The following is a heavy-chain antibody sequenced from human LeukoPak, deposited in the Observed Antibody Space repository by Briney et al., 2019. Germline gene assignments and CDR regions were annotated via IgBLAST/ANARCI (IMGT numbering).Heavy chain of an antibody. Sequence: PSETLSLTCTVSGGSISSYYWSWIRQHPGKGLEWIGYIYYSGSTYYNPSLKSRVTISVDTSKNQFSLKLSSATAADTAVYYCARDSSDYYDSSGYYPGAFDIWGQGTMVTVSS. CDR2: IYYSGST. CDR3: ARDSSDYYDSSGYYPGAFDI. J-gene: IGHJ3*02. CDR1: GGSISSYY. V-gene: IGHV4-59*06. D-gene: IGHD3-22*01.